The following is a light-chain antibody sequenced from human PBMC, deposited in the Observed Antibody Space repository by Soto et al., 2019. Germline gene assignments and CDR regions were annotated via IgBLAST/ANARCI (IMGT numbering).Light chain of an antibody. V-gene: IGKV3-15*01. CDR2: AAS. J-gene: IGKJ4*01. CDR1: HDVYSK. Sequence: EIVMTQSPVTLSVSPGERVTLSCRASHDVYSKLAWYQQKAGQAPRLLIYAASIRATGLPARFSGSGSGTEFTLTISSLQSEDFAIYYCQHYANWPLTFGGGTKVEIK. CDR3: QHYANWPLT.